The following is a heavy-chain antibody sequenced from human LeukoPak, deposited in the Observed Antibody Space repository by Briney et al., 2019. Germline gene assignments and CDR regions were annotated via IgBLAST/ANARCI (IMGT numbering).Heavy chain of an antibody. D-gene: IGHD5-12*01. CDR1: GFIFSSYA. J-gene: IGHJ4*02. Sequence: GGSLRLSCEASGFIFSSYAMAWVRQAPGKGLEWVSAISGSGGSTYYADSAKGRFTISRDNSKNTLYLQMNSLRAEDTAVYYCAKDHSGYARFYFDYWGQGTLVTVSS. CDR2: ISGSGGST. V-gene: IGHV3-23*01. CDR3: AKDHSGYARFYFDY.